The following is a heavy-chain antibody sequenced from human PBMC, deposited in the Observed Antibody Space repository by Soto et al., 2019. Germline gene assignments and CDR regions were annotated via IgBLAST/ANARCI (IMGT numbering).Heavy chain of an antibody. V-gene: IGHV3-23*01. Sequence: EVQLLESGGGLVQPGGSLRLSCAASGFTFSSYAMSWVRQAPGQGLEWVSAISGSGGSTYYADSVKGRFTISGDNSKNTLDLKMNSLRAEDTDVYYCARRSSGWDFDYWGQGTLVTLSS. CDR3: ARRSSGWDFDY. J-gene: IGHJ4*02. CDR1: GFTFSSYA. CDR2: ISGSGGST. D-gene: IGHD6-19*01.